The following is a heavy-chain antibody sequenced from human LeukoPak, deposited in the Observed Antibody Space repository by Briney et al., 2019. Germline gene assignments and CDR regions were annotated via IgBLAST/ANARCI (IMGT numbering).Heavy chain of an antibody. D-gene: IGHD6-6*01. CDR2: ISYDGSNK. V-gene: IGHV3-30-3*01. J-gene: IGHJ5*02. Sequence: PGGSLRLSCAASGFTFSSYAMHWVRQAPGKGLEWEAVISYDGSNKYYADSVKGRFTISRDNSKNTLYLQMNSLRAEDTAVYYCARDPSSSFLNWFGPWGQGTLVTVSS. CDR3: ARDPSSSFLNWFGP. CDR1: GFTFSSYA.